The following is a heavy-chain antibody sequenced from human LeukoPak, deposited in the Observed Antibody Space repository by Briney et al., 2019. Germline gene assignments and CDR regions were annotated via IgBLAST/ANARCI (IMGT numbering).Heavy chain of an antibody. CDR3: ARAPWSAASLNY. V-gene: IGHV3-43*02. Sequence: GGSLRLSCAASGFTFDDYAMHWVRQAPGNGLEWVSLISGEGFNTYYADSVKGRFTISRDNSKNSLYLQMNSLRTEDTALYYCARAPWSAASLNYWGQGTLVTVSS. D-gene: IGHD6-13*01. CDR2: ISGEGFNT. J-gene: IGHJ4*02. CDR1: GFTFDDYA.